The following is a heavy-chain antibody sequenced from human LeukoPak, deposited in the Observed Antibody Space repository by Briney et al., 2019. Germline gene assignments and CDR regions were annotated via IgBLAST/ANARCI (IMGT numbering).Heavy chain of an antibody. V-gene: IGHV1-2*02. CDR2: INPNSGGT. CDR1: GYTFTGYY. CDR3: ARGGGYSGYDSYYFDY. D-gene: IGHD5-12*01. J-gene: IGHJ4*02. Sequence: ASVKVCCKSSGYTFTGYYMHWVRQAPGQGLEWMGWINPNSGGTNYAQKFQGRVTMTRDTSISTAYMELSRLRSDDTAVYYCARGGGYSGYDSYYFDYWGQGTLVTVSS.